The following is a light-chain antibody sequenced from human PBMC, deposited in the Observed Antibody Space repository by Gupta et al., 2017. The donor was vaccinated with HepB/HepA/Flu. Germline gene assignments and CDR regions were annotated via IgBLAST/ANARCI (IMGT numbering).Light chain of an antibody. CDR1: QSVTRN. V-gene: IGKV3-15*01. Sequence: EIVMTQSPATLSVSPGERATLSCRASQSVTRNLAWYQQKPGQAPRLLIYGASVGATGIPARFSGSGSETEFTLTISSLQSGDFAIYYCQQYNDWPRTFGQGTKVEIK. J-gene: IGKJ1*01. CDR2: GAS. CDR3: QQYNDWPRT.